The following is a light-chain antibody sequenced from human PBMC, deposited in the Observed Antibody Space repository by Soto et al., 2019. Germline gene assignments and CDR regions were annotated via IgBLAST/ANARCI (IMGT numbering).Light chain of an antibody. CDR3: QQYNNWPPT. CDR1: QSVSTSN. CDR2: GAS. J-gene: IGKJ1*01. V-gene: IGKV3D-15*01. Sequence: IVLTQSPGTLSSSPGERATLSCRASQSVSTSNLAWYQQRPGQAPRLLIYGASRRATGIPDRFSGSGSGTEFTLTISSLQSEDFAVYYCQQYNNWPPTFGQGTKVDI.